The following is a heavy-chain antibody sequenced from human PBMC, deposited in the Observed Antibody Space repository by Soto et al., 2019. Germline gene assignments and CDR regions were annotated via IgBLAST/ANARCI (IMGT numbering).Heavy chain of an antibody. Sequence: SETLSLTCAVSGYSIRSGYYWGWIRQPPGKGLEYIGSIYHSGTTYSNPPLKSRLTTSVDTSKNQSSLKPSSVTAADTAVYYCGRHGAPYSWFDPWGQGILVTVS. CDR1: GYSIRSGYY. CDR3: GRHGAPYSWFDP. V-gene: IGHV4-38-2*01. CDR2: IYHSGTT. J-gene: IGHJ5*02. D-gene: IGHD3-16*01.